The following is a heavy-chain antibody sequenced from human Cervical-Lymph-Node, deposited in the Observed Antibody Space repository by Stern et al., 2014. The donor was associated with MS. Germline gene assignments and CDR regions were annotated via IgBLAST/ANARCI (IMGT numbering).Heavy chain of an antibody. Sequence: VHLVESGAEVKKPGSSVKVSCTTSGGTFSSYVISWVRQAPGQGLEWMGGISSIFDKTNFAQEFRGRVTISADESTSTAYMELSRLRSDDTGIYYCAAERSNNYGFGYWGQGTLVTVSS. D-gene: IGHD5-18*01. V-gene: IGHV1-69*01. CDR1: GGTFSSYV. J-gene: IGHJ4*02. CDR3: AAERSNNYGFGY. CDR2: ISSIFDKT.